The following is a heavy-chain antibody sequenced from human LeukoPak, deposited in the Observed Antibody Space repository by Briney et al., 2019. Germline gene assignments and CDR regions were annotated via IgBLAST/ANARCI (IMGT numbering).Heavy chain of an antibody. J-gene: IGHJ3*02. V-gene: IGHV3-66*01. CDR3: ARATQRGDAFDI. CDR1: GFTVITNY. D-gene: IGHD6-25*01. CDR2: IYSGGDT. Sequence: GGSLRLSCAASGFTVITNYMSWVRQAPGKGLEWVSVIYSGGDTYYADSVKGRFTISRDNAKNSLYLQMNSLRAEDTAVYYCARATQRGDAFDIWGQGTMVTVSS.